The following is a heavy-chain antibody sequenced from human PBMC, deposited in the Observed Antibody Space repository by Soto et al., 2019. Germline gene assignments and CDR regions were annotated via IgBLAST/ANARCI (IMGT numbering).Heavy chain of an antibody. Sequence: QVQLQESGPGLVKPSETLSLTCTVSGGSISSYYWSWIRQPPGKGLEWIGYIYYSGSTNYNPSLKSRVTISVDTSKNQFSLKLSSVTAADTAVYYCASGSSGWYGGYYYGMDVWGQGTTVTVSS. D-gene: IGHD6-19*01. CDR3: ASGSSGWYGGYYYGMDV. V-gene: IGHV4-59*08. CDR1: GGSISSYY. CDR2: IYYSGST. J-gene: IGHJ6*02.